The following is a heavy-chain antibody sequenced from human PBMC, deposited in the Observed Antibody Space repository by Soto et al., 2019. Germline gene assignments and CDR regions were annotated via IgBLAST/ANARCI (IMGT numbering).Heavy chain of an antibody. Sequence: XSVKVSCNTSGYPLTGYYMHWVRQAPGQGLEWMGWINPNNGDTNYAQNFQGRVTMTRDTSISTASMELSRLRSDDTAVYSCARIKISYDSSGPFDYWGQGTLVTVSS. CDR3: ARIKISYDSSGPFDY. V-gene: IGHV1-2*02. CDR2: INPNNGDT. CDR1: GYPLTGYY. J-gene: IGHJ4*02. D-gene: IGHD3-22*01.